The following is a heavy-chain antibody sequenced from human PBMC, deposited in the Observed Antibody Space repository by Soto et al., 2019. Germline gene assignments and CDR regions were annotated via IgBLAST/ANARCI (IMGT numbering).Heavy chain of an antibody. J-gene: IGHJ4*02. CDR3: ARGGRDGYKPPDY. D-gene: IGHD2-15*01. Sequence: QVQLVQSGAEVKKPGSSVKVSCKASGGTFSSYAISWVRQAPGQGLEWMGGIIPVFGTANYAQKFQGRVTITADESTSTAHMELSSLRSEDTAVYYCARGGRDGYKPPDYWGQGTLVAVSS. V-gene: IGHV1-69*12. CDR2: IIPVFGTA. CDR1: GGTFSSYA.